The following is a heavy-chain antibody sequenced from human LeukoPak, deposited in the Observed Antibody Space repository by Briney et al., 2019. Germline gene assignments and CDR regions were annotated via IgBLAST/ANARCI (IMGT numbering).Heavy chain of an antibody. J-gene: IGHJ3*02. D-gene: IGHD5-12*01. V-gene: IGHV3-48*03. CDR3: ARVGGWLRLNDAFDI. Sequence: HSGGSLRLSCAASGFTFSSYEMNWVRQAPGKGLEWVSYISSSGSTMYYADSVKGRFTISRDNAKNSLYLQMNSLRAEDTAVYYCARVGGWLRLNDAFDIWGQGTKVTVSS. CDR2: ISSSGSTM. CDR1: GFTFSSYE.